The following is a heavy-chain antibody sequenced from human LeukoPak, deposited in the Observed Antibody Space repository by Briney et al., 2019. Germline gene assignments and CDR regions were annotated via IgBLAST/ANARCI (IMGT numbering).Heavy chain of an antibody. J-gene: IGHJ4*02. CDR3: ARGPSGYHNT. CDR2: IRYDGSNK. D-gene: IGHD5-12*01. V-gene: IGHV3-30*02. CDR1: GFTFSSYV. Sequence: GGSLRLSCAASGFTFSSYVMHWVRQAPGKGLEWVAFIRYDGSNKYYADYVKGRFTISRDNSKNTLYLQMNSLRSEDTAVYYCARGPSGYHNTGGQGTLVTVSS.